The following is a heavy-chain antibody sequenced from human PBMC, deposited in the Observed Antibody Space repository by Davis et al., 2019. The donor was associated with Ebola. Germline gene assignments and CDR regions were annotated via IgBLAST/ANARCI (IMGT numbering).Heavy chain of an antibody. CDR3: ARVLRFLEWLLWDAFDI. CDR1: GFTFSDYT. Sequence: GESLKISCAASGFTFSDYTMNWVRQAPGKGLEWVSSISSSSSYIYYADSVKGRFTISRDNAKNSLYLQMNSLRAEDTAVYYCARVLRFLEWLLWDAFDIWGQGTMVTVSS. D-gene: IGHD3-3*01. J-gene: IGHJ3*02. CDR2: ISSSSSYI. V-gene: IGHV3-21*01.